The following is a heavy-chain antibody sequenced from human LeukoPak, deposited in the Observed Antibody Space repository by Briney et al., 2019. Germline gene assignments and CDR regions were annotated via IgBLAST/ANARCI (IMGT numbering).Heavy chain of an antibody. CDR1: GFHVSSNY. CDR2: IYRGGST. J-gene: IGHJ4*02. V-gene: IGHV3-66*02. D-gene: IGHD2-15*01. CDR3: ARGHSAVDY. Sequence: GSLRLSCAAPGFHVSSNYMSWVRQAPGKGLEWVSVIYRGGSTYYADSVKGRFTISRDNSKNTLYLQMNRLRTEDTAVYYCARGHSAVDYWGQGTLVTVSS.